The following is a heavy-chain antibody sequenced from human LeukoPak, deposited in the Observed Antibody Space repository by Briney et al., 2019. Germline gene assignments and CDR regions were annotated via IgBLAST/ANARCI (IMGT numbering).Heavy chain of an antibody. V-gene: IGHV2-5*02. CDR3: AHRKGYCSGGNCYPHFDY. Sequence: ESGPTLVNPTQTLTLTCTLSGFSLSTSRVGVGWIRQPPGKALEWLALHHWDDDKRYSPSLKSTLTITRDTSKNHVFLTMTNVGPVDTATYYCAHRKGYCSGGNCYPHFDYWGQGTLVTVSS. J-gene: IGHJ4*02. CDR1: GFSLSTSRVG. CDR2: HHWDDDK. D-gene: IGHD2-15*01.